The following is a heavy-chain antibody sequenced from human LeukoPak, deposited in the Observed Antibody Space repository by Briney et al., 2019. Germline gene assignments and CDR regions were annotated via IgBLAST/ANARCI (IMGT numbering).Heavy chain of an antibody. Sequence: SETLSFTCTVSGGSISSSPYYWGWIRQPPGKGLEWIGSIYYSGTTHYSPSLDSRVTISVDTSKNQFSLKLASVTAADTAIYYCAKGAGGFSYYNWFDPWGQGTLVTVSS. CDR1: GGSISSSPYY. J-gene: IGHJ5*02. D-gene: IGHD5-18*01. CDR3: AKGAGGFSYYNWFDP. V-gene: IGHV4-39*07. CDR2: IYYSGTT.